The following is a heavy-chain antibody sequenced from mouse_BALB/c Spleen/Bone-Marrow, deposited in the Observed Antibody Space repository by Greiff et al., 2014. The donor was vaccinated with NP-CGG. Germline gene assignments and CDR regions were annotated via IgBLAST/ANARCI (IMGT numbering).Heavy chain of an antibody. Sequence: VQLQQSGAGLVRPGSSVKLSCKASGYEFSTYWLNWVKQRPGPGLEWVGQIYPGDGDTNYKGKFKGKATMTADKSSSTAYMQLSSLTSEDSAIYFCARGLRAYWGQGTLVTVSA. V-gene: IGHV1-80*01. CDR1: GYEFSTYW. CDR3: ARGLRAY. J-gene: IGHJ3*01. CDR2: IYPGDGDT.